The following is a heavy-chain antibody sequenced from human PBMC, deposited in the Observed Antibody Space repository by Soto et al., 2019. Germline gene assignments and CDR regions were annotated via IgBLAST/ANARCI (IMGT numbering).Heavy chain of an antibody. CDR3: ARSGYSSGWYELSGIDY. D-gene: IGHD6-19*01. J-gene: IGHJ4*02. CDR1: GGSISSYY. Sequence: SETLSLTCTVSGGSISSYYWSWIRQPPGKGLEWIGYIYYSGSTNYNPSLKSRVTISVDTSKNQFSLKLSSVTAADTAVYYCARSGYSSGWYELSGIDYRGQGTLVTVSS. V-gene: IGHV4-59*01. CDR2: IYYSGST.